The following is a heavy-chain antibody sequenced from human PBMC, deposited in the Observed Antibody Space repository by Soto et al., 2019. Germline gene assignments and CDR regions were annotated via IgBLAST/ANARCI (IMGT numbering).Heavy chain of an antibody. V-gene: IGHV3-49*03. Sequence: SLRLSCTASGFTFGDYAMSWFRQAPGKGLEWVGFIRSKAYGGTTEYAASVKGRFTISRDDSKSIAYLQMNSLKTEDTAVYYCTRDSYSSSPYLNWFDPWGQGTLVTVSS. J-gene: IGHJ5*02. CDR3: TRDSYSSSPYLNWFDP. D-gene: IGHD6-6*01. CDR1: GFTFGDYA. CDR2: IRSKAYGGTT.